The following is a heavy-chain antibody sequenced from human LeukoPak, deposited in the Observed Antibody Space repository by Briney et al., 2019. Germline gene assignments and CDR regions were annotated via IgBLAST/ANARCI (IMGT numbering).Heavy chain of an antibody. D-gene: IGHD3-9*01. CDR1: GGSISSSSYY. CDR3: ARRGHYDILTGYSDPFDY. V-gene: IGHV4-39*01. CDR2: IYYSGST. J-gene: IGHJ4*02. Sequence: PSETLSLTCTVSGGSISSSSYYWGWIRQPPGKGLERIGSIYYSGSTYYNPSLKSRVTISVDTSKNQFSLKLSSVTAADTAVYYCARRGHYDILTGYSDPFDYWGQGTLVTASS.